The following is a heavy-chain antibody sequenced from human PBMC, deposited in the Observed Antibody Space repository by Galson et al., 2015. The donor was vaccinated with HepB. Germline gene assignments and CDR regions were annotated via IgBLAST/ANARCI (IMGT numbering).Heavy chain of an antibody. V-gene: IGHV1-18*01. CDR1: GYTFTSYG. CDR2: ISAYNGNT. J-gene: IGHJ6*02. Sequence: SVKVSCKASGYTFTSYGISWVRQAPGQGLEWMGWISAYNGNTNYAQKLQGRVTMTTDTSTSTAYMELRSLRSDDTAVYYCAREGYSGHYYYYGMDVWGQGATVTVSS. D-gene: IGHD5-12*01. CDR3: AREGYSGHYYYYGMDV.